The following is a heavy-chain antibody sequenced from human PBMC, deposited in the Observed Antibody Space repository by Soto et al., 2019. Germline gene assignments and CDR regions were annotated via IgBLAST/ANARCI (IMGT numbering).Heavy chain of an antibody. J-gene: IGHJ6*02. D-gene: IGHD3-9*01. CDR3: ARDLFSYYDILTGYPHYYGMDV. CDR1: GYTFTSYG. V-gene: IGHV1-18*01. CDR2: ISAYNGNT. Sequence: ASVKVSCKASGYTFTSYGISWVRQAPGQGLEWMGWISAYNGNTNYAQKLQGRVTMTTDTSTSTAYMELRSLRSDDTAVYYCARDLFSYYDILTGYPHYYGMDVWGQGTTVTAP.